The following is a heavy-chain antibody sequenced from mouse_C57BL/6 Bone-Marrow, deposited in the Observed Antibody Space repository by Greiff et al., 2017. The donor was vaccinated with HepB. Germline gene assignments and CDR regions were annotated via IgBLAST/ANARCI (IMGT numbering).Heavy chain of an antibody. V-gene: IGHV1-52*01. CDR1: GYTFTSYW. CDR2: IDPSDSET. D-gene: IGHD1-1*01. Sequence: QVQLKQPGAELVRPGSSVKLSCKASGYTFTSYWMHWVKQRPIQGLEWIGNIDPSDSETHYNQKFKDKATLTVDKSSSTAYMQLSSLTSEDSAVYYCARGVITTVVATWYVDVWGTGTTVTVSS. CDR3: ARGVITTVVATWYVDV. J-gene: IGHJ1*03.